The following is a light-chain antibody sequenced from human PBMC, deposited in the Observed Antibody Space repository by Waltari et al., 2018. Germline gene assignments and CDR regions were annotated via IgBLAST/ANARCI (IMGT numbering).Light chain of an antibody. CDR2: GAS. CDR3: QQYHDWPPWT. Sequence: EIVMTQSPATLSVSPGDGATLSCRASQSISSNLAWYQQKPGQAPRLLLYGASTRATGIPARFSGGGSGAEYTLTIRSLQSDDVAVYYCQQYHDWPPWTFGQGTRVEIK. V-gene: IGKV3-15*01. J-gene: IGKJ1*01. CDR1: QSISSN.